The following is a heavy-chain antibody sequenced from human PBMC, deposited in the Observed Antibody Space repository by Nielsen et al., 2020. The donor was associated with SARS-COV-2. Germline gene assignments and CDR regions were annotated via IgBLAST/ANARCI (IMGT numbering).Heavy chain of an antibody. CDR1: GFTFSSYA. CDR2: ISSNGGST. V-gene: IGHV3-64*01. Sequence: GESLKISCAASGFTFSSYAMHWVRQAPGKGLEYVSAISSNGGSTYYANSVKGRFTISRDNSKNTLYLQMGSLRAEDMAVYYCAREGPNWTYYLDYWGQGTLVTVSS. CDR3: AREGPNWTYYLDY. D-gene: IGHD1-20*01. J-gene: IGHJ4*02.